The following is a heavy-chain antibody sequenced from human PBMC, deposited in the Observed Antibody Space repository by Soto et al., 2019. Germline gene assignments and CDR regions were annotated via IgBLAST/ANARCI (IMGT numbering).Heavy chain of an antibody. CDR2: ISYDGSNK. CDR3: AKDAETKEIFDY. V-gene: IGHV3-30*18. J-gene: IGHJ4*02. CDR1: GFTFSSYG. Sequence: QVQLVESGGGVVQPGRSLRLSCAASGFTFSSYGMHWVRQAPGKGLEWVAVISYDGSNKYYADSVKGRFTISRDNSKNTLYLQMNSLRAEDTAVYYCAKDAETKEIFDYWGQGTLVTVSS. D-gene: IGHD1-1*01.